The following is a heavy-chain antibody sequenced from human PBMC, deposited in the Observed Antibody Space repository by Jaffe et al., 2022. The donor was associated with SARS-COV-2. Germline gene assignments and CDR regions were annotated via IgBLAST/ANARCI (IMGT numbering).Heavy chain of an antibody. CDR1: GFTFSSYS. CDR3: ARMYYYDSSGYQDYYYYYGMDV. J-gene: IGHJ6*02. Sequence: EVQLVESGGGLVKPGGSLRLSCAASGFTFSSYSMNWVRQAPGKGLEWVSSISSSSSYIYYADSVKGRFTISRDNAKNSLYLQMNSLRAEDTAVYYCARMYYYDSSGYQDYYYYYGMDVWGQGTTVTVSS. V-gene: IGHV3-21*01. CDR2: ISSSSSYI. D-gene: IGHD3-22*01.